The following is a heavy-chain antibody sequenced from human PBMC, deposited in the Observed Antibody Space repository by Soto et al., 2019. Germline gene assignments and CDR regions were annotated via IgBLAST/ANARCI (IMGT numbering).Heavy chain of an antibody. V-gene: IGHV3-74*01. Sequence: PGGSLRLSCAASGFTFSSYWMHWVRQAPGKGLVWVSRINSDGSSTSYADSVKGRFTISRDNAKNTLYLQMNSLRAEDTAVYYCARDACSGGSCYGNWFDPWGQGTLVTVSS. D-gene: IGHD2-15*01. CDR1: GFTFSSYW. CDR3: ARDACSGGSCYGNWFDP. J-gene: IGHJ5*02. CDR2: INSDGSST.